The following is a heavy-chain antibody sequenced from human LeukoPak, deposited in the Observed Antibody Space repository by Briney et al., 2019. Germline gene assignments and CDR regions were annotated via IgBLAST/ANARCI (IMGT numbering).Heavy chain of an antibody. J-gene: IGHJ6*02. CDR1: GFTFSSYD. D-gene: IGHD3-10*01. CDR3: AKDNTMIRGIIYYGMDV. CDR2: ICGSGGST. Sequence: PGGSLRLSCAASGFTFSSYDTNSVRQAPGKGLGWVSTICGSGGSTYYADSVTGRVTISRDNSKNTLYLQMSSLRAEDTAVYYCAKDNTMIRGIIYYGMDVWGQGTTVTVSS. V-gene: IGHV3-23*01.